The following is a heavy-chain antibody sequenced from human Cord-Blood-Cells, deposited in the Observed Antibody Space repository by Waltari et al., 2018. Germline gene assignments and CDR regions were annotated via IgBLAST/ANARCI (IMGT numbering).Heavy chain of an antibody. CDR2: IYTSGST. Sequence: QVQLQESGPGLVKPSQNLSLTCTVSGGSISIGSYHWSWIRQPAGKGLEWIGYIYTSGSTNYNPSLKSRVTISVDTSKNQFSLKLSSVTAADTAVYYCARAFSSIAARYFDYWGQGTLVTVSS. D-gene: IGHD6-6*01. CDR1: GGSISIGSYH. V-gene: IGHV4-61*09. J-gene: IGHJ4*02. CDR3: ARAFSSIAARYFDY.